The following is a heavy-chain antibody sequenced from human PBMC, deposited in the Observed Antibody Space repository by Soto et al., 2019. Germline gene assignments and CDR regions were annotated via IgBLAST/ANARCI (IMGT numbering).Heavy chain of an antibody. Sequence: GESLKISCKGSGYSFSSYWIGWVRQMPGTGLEWMGVFYPGDSDATYSPSFQGQGIISADRAISTAYLQWSSLKASDTGIYYFPRALGGEYYDRRSWYSAYGGQGPKVTVSS. V-gene: IGHV5-51*01. J-gene: IGHJ4*02. D-gene: IGHD3-16*01. CDR2: FYPGDSDA. CDR3: PRALGGEYYDRRSWYSAY. CDR1: GYSFSSYW.